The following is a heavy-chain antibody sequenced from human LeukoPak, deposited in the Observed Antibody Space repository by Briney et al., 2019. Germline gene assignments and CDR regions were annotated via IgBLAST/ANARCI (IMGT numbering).Heavy chain of an antibody. D-gene: IGHD3-10*01. J-gene: IGHJ4*02. CDR1: GFTFSSYA. V-gene: IGHV3-23*01. CDR2: ISGSAGST. CDR3: TSAAFGELLCYY. Sequence: HPGGSLRLSCAASGFTFSSYAMSWVRQAPGKGLEWVSAISGSAGSTYYADSVKGRFTISRDNSKNTLYLQMNSLRAEDTAVYYCTSAAFGELLCYYWGQGTLVTVSS.